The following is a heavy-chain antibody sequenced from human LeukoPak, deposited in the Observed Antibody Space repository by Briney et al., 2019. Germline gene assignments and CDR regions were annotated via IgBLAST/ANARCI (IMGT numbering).Heavy chain of an antibody. V-gene: IGHV4-59*01. CDR2: IYYSGST. CDR1: GGSISSYY. CDR3: ARVTTYYYDSSGPNWFDP. Sequence: SETLSLTCTVSGGSISSYYWSWIRQPPGKGLEWIGYIYYSGSTNYNPSLKSRVTISVDTSKNQFSLKLSSVTAADTAVCYCARVTTYYYDSSGPNWFDPWGQGTLVTVSS. J-gene: IGHJ5*02. D-gene: IGHD3-22*01.